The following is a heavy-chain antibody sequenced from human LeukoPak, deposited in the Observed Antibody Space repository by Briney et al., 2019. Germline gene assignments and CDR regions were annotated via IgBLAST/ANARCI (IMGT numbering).Heavy chain of an antibody. D-gene: IGHD5-24*01. Sequence: GASVKVSCKASGYTFTGYYMHWVRQAPGQGLEWMGWVNPNSGGTNYAQKFQGRVTMTRDTSISTAYMELSRLRSDDTAVYYCARGRDGYNLDAFDIWGQGTMVTVSS. CDR2: VNPNSGGT. J-gene: IGHJ3*02. V-gene: IGHV1-2*02. CDR3: ARGRDGYNLDAFDI. CDR1: GYTFTGYY.